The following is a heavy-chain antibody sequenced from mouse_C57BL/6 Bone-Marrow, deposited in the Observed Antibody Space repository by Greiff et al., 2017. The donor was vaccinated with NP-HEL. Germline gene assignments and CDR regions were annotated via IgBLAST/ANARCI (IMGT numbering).Heavy chain of an antibody. V-gene: IGHV5-16*01. CDR2: IIYDGSST. D-gene: IGHD2-4*01. CDR1: GFTFSDYY. J-gene: IGHJ4*01. CDR3: AREGGLRRRTYAMDY. Sequence: EVQLVESEGGLVQPGSSMKLSCTASGFTFSDYYMAWVRQVPEKGLEWVATIIYDGSSTYYLDSLKSRFIISRDNAKNNLYLKMSSLKSEDTATYYCAREGGLRRRTYAMDYWGQGTSVTVSS.